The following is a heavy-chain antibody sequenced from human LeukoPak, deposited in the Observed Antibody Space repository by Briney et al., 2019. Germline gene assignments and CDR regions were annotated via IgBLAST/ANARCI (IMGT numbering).Heavy chain of an antibody. CDR2: IDTSSSTT. Sequence: GGSLRLSCAASAFTFSDYSMNWVRQAPGKGLEWISYIDTSSSTTYYAESVMGRFTISRDKAKESLYMQMNSLRDEDTAVYYCAREGDSWGPNNLDLWGQGTMVTVSS. D-gene: IGHD3-3*01. J-gene: IGHJ3*01. V-gene: IGHV3-48*02. CDR1: AFTFSDYS. CDR3: AREGDSWGPNNLDL.